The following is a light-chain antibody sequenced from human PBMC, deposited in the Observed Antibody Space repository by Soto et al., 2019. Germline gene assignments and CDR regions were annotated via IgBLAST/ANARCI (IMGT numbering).Light chain of an antibody. CDR2: GAS. CDR3: QHYSTWLWT. Sequence: EIVMTQSPATLSVSPGERATLSCRASQSVDSKLAWYQQNPVQGPRLLIYGASSRATGIPARFSGSGSGTEFTLTISILQSEDFAVYYCQHYSTWLWTFGQGTKVEIK. CDR1: QSVDSK. V-gene: IGKV3-15*01. J-gene: IGKJ1*01.